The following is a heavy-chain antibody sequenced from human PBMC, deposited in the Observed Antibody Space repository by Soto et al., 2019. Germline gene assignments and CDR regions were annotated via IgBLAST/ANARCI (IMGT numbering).Heavy chain of an antibody. CDR1: GGSISSYY. V-gene: IGHV4-59*12. Sequence: SETLSLTCTVSGGSISSYYWSWIRQPPGKGLEWIGYIYYSGSTNYNPSLKSRVTISVDTSKNQFSLKLSSVTAADTAVYYCARENDFWSGYPTNNWFDPWGQGTLVTVSS. D-gene: IGHD3-3*01. CDR3: ARENDFWSGYPTNNWFDP. J-gene: IGHJ5*02. CDR2: IYYSGST.